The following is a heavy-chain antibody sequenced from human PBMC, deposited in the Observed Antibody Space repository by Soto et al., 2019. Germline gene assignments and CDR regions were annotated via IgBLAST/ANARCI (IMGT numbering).Heavy chain of an antibody. V-gene: IGHV1-46*03. CDR3: AREGRGGIAVAGTVDY. Sequence: ASVKVSCKASGYTFTSYYMHWVRQAPGQGLEWMGIINPSGGSTSYAQKFQGRVTMTRDTSTSTVYMELSSLRSEDTAVYYCAREGRGGIAVAGTVDYWGQGTLVTVSS. J-gene: IGHJ4*02. CDR1: GYTFTSYY. D-gene: IGHD6-19*01. CDR2: INPSGGST.